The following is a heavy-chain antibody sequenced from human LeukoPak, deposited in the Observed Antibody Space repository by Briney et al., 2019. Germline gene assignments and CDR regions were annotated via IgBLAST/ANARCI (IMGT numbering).Heavy chain of an antibody. D-gene: IGHD3-22*01. J-gene: IGHJ4*02. CDR2: IYYSGST. CDR3: ARENGDSSVGFDF. CDR1: GGSISSSSYY. V-gene: IGHV4-39*07. Sequence: SVTLSLTCTVSGGSISSSSYYWGWIRQPPGKGLEWIGSIYYSGSTYYNPSLKSRVTISVDTSKNQFSLKLSSVTAADTAVYYCARENGDSSVGFDFWGQGTLVTVSS.